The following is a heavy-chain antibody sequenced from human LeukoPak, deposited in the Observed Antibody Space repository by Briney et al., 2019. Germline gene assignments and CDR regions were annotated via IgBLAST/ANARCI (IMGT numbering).Heavy chain of an antibody. J-gene: IGHJ4*02. Sequence: GPVQVSCNASGYPSPIYGISWVRQAPGQGLEWMGWISAYNGNTNYAQKLQGRVTMTTDTSTSTAYMELRSLRSDDTAVYYCARPSLLWFGEWGYYFDYWGQGTLVTVSS. CDR2: ISAYNGNT. D-gene: IGHD3-10*01. CDR1: GYPSPIYG. V-gene: IGHV1-18*01. CDR3: ARPSLLWFGEWGYYFDY.